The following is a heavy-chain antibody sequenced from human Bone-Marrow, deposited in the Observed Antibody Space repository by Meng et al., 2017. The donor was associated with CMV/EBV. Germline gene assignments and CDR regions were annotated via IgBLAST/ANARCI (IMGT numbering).Heavy chain of an antibody. D-gene: IGHD1-26*01. J-gene: IGHJ3*02. V-gene: IGHV1-8*03. CDR3: ARGGATSLGSAFDI. CDR2: MNPNSGNT. Sequence: ASVKVSCKASGYTFTSYDINWVRQATGQGLEWMGWMNPNSGNTGYAQKFQGRVTITRNTSISTAYMELSSLRSEDTAVYYCARGGATSLGSAFDIWGQGTMVTVS. CDR1: GYTFTSYD.